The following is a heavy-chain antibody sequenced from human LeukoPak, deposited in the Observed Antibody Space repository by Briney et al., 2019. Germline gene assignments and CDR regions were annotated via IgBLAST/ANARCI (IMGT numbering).Heavy chain of an antibody. CDR2: ISYDGSNK. CDR1: GFTFSSYA. D-gene: IGHD2-2*01. V-gene: IGHV3-30*04. J-gene: IGHJ5*02. CDR3: ARAGCSSTSCYVWGNWFDP. Sequence: GGSLRLSCAASGFTFSSYAMHWVRQAPGKGLEWAAVISYDGSNKYYADSVKGRFTISRDNSKNTLYLQMNSLRAEDTAVYYCARAGCSSTSCYVWGNWFDPWGQGTLVTVSS.